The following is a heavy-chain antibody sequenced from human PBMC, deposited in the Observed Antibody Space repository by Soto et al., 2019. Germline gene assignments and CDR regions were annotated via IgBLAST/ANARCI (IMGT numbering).Heavy chain of an antibody. J-gene: IGHJ6*03. Sequence: QVQLVQSGAEVKKPGASVKVSCKASGYTFTSYDINWVRQATGQGLEWMGWMNPNSGNTGYAQKFQGRVTITRNTSISTAYMELSSLRSEDTAVYYCARFELSPVEGYYYYYMDVWGKGTTVTVSS. CDR1: GYTFTSYD. V-gene: IGHV1-8*01. D-gene: IGHD1-1*01. CDR3: ARFELSPVEGYYYYYMDV. CDR2: MNPNSGNT.